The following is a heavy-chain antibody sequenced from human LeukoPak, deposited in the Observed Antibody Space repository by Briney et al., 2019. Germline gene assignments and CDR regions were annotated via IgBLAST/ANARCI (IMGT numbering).Heavy chain of an antibody. J-gene: IGHJ2*01. CDR2: ISWNSDGI. D-gene: IGHD4-17*01. V-gene: IGHV3-9*03. CDR1: GFDLDDYA. Sequence: GRSLRLSCVVSGFDLDDYAMHWVRQAPGKGLEWFSGISWNSDGIDYADSVKGRFTISRDNAKNSLYLQMNSLRADDMALYYCAKSLSRTTNWYFDLWGRGTLVTVSS. CDR3: AKSLSRTTNWYFDL.